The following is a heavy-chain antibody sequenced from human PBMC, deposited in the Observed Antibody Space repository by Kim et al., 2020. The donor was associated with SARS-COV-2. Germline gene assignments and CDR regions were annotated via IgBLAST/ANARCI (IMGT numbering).Heavy chain of an antibody. Sequence: DSVKGRFTISRDNSKNTLYLQMNSLRAEDTAVYYCARDRYYGSGSYYVDYWGQGTLVTVSS. J-gene: IGHJ4*02. CDR3: ARDRYYGSGSYYVDY. D-gene: IGHD3-10*01. V-gene: IGHV3-30*01.